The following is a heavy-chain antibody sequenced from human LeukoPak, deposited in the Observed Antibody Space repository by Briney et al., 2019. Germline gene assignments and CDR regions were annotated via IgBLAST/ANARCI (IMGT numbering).Heavy chain of an antibody. V-gene: IGHV3-30-3*02. Sequence: PGGSLRLSCAASGFTFSSYAMHWVRQAPGKGLEWVAVISYDGSNKYYADSVKGRFTISRDNSKNTLYLQMNSLRAEDTAVYYCAKILKSTVSFASEIDYWGQGNLVTVSS. D-gene: IGHD4-11*01. J-gene: IGHJ4*02. CDR1: GFTFSSYA. CDR3: AKILKSTVSFASEIDY. CDR2: ISYDGSNK.